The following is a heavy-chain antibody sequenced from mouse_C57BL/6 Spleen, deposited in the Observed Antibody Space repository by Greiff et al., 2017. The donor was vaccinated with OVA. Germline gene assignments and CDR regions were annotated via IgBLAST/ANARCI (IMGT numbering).Heavy chain of an antibody. Sequence: DVKLQESGPELVKPGDSVKIFCKASGYSFTGYFMNWVMQSHGKSLEWIGRINPYNGDTFYNQKFKGKDTLTVDKSSSTAHMELRSLTSEDSAVYYCARMGGGAMDYWGQGTAVTVSS. CDR1: GYSFTGYF. J-gene: IGHJ4*01. CDR3: ARMGGGAMDY. D-gene: IGHD4-1*01. CDR2: INPYNGDT. V-gene: IGHV1-20*01.